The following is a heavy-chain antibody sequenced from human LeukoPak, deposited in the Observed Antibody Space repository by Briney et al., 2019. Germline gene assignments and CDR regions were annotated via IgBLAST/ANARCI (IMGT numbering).Heavy chain of an antibody. D-gene: IGHD3-10*01. CDR3: ARQKTLWLGELSLYGMDV. CDR2: IYYSGST. Sequence: SETLSLTCTASGGSISSYYWSWIRQPPGKGLEWIGSIYYSGSTYYNPSLKSRVTISVDTSKNQFSLKLSSVTAADTAVYYCARQKTLWLGELSLYGMDVWGQGTTVTVSS. J-gene: IGHJ6*02. CDR1: GGSISSYY. V-gene: IGHV4-59*05.